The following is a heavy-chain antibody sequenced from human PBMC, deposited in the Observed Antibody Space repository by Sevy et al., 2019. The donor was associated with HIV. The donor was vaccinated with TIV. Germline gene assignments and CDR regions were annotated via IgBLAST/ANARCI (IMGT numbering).Heavy chain of an antibody. CDR3: ARVPWSSTSCYGYYFDY. J-gene: IGHJ4*02. V-gene: IGHV4-59*01. CDR1: GGSISGYY. CDR2: IYYSGST. D-gene: IGHD2-2*01. Sequence: SETLSLTCTVSGGSISGYYWSWIRQPPGKGLEWIGYIYYSGSTDYSPSLKSRVSISVDTSKNQLSLKLSSVTAADTAVCYCARVPWSSTSCYGYYFDYWGQGTLVTVSS.